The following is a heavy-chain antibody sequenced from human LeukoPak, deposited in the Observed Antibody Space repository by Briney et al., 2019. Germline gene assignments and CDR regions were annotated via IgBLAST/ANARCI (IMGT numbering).Heavy chain of an antibody. CDR2: VHRDDDK. Sequence: SGPTLVKPTQTLTLTCTFSGFSLSTSAVGVGWIRQPPGKALEWLALVHRDDDKRYSPSLKSRLTITKDTSRNQVVFTMTNMDPVDTATYYCAHATLVYDSSGYYMGWFDPWGQGTLVTVSS. V-gene: IGHV2-5*02. CDR3: AHATLVYDSSGYYMGWFDP. CDR1: GFSLSTSAVG. D-gene: IGHD3-22*01. J-gene: IGHJ5*02.